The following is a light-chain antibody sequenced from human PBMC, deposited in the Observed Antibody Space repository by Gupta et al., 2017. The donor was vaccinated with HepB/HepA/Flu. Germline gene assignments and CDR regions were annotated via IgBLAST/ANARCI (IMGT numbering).Light chain of an antibody. CDR3: QVWDTSSDHPGV. Sequence: SYVLTQPPSVSVAPGTTASITCGGNTIGSNSVHRYQQRPGQAPVLVVYDDSDRRSGIPGRFSGSNSGNTATLTISRVEAGDEADYYCQVWDTSSDHPGVFGGGSKLTVL. CDR2: DDS. J-gene: IGLJ2*01. V-gene: IGLV3-21*03. CDR1: TIGSNS.